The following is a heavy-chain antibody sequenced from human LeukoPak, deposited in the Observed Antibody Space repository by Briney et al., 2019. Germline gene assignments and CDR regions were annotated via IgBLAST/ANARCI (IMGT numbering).Heavy chain of an antibody. V-gene: IGHV1-2*02. CDR3: ARDYDLIVVVPAAMGY. CDR2: INPNSGGT. J-gene: IGHJ4*02. CDR1: GYTFTGYY. Sequence: EASVKVSCKASGYTFTGYYMHWVRQAPGQGLEWMGWINPNSGGTNYAQKFQGRVTRTRVTSISTAYMELSRLRSDDTAVYYCARDYDLIVVVPAAMGYWGQGTLVTVSS. D-gene: IGHD2-2*01.